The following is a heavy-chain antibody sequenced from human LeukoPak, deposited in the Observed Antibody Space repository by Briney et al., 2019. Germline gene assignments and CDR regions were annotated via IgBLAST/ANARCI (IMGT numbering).Heavy chain of an antibody. Sequence: PGGSLRLSCAASGFTFSSYAMTWVRQAPGKGLEWVSGISYSGGSTYYAGSVKGQFTISRDNSKNTLYLQMNSLRADDTAVYYCAKCSAYYFDSSLSDYFDYWSQGTLVTVSS. CDR1: GFTFSSYA. V-gene: IGHV3-23*01. D-gene: IGHD3-22*01. J-gene: IGHJ4*02. CDR2: ISYSGGST. CDR3: AKCSAYYFDSSLSDYFDY.